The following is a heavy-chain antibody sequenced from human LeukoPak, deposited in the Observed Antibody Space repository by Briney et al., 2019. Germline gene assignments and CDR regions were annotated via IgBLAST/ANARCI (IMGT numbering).Heavy chain of an antibody. CDR3: ARDAEVLWFGD. J-gene: IGHJ4*02. V-gene: IGHV3-53*01. Sequence: EWVSVIYSGGSTYYADSVKGRFTISRDNSKNTLYLQMNSLRAEDTAVYYCARDAEVLWFGDWGQGTLVTVSS. CDR2: IYSGGST. D-gene: IGHD3-10*01.